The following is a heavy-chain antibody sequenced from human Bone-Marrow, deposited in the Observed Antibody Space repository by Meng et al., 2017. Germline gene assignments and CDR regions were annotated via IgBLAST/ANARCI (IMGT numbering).Heavy chain of an antibody. V-gene: IGHV3-73*01. Sequence: GESLKISCAVSGVSFSDSDIHWVRQASGKGLEWVGRIGGRPKSYAAAYAAPGRGRFTIARDDPRNTAYLQMDSLKTEDSAVYYCTIYIRGHIWGQGTMVTVSS. D-gene: IGHD6-19*01. J-gene: IGHJ3*02. CDR2: IGGRPKSYAA. CDR1: GVSFSDSD. CDR3: TIYIRGHI.